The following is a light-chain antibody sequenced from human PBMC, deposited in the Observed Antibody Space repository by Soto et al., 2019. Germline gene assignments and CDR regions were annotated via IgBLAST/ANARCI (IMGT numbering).Light chain of an antibody. CDR2: FGS. Sequence: DIVMTQIPVSLPVTPGDPSSISCNSSQILLHSHGYNYMDWYLQKPGQSPQLLIYFGSYRASGVPDRFSGSGSGTNFTLRISRLETDDFGIYYCMQALQVPITCGKGTRREIK. J-gene: IGKJ5*01. CDR1: QILLHSHGYNY. V-gene: IGKV2-28*01. CDR3: MQALQVPIT.